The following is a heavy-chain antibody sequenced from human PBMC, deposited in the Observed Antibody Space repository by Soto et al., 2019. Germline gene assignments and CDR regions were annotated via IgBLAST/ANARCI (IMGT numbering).Heavy chain of an antibody. V-gene: IGHV4-34*01. Sequence: SETLSLTCAVYGGSFSGYYWSWIRQPPGKGLEWIGEINHSGSTNYNPSLKSRVTISVDTSKNQFSLKLSSVTAADTAVYYCARVRNYPYYYYYYMDVWGKGTTVTVSS. J-gene: IGHJ6*03. D-gene: IGHD1-7*01. CDR3: ARVRNYPYYYYYYMDV. CDR1: GGSFSGYY. CDR2: INHSGST.